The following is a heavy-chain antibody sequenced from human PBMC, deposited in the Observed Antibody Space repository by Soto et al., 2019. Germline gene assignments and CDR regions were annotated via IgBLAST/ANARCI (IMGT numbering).Heavy chain of an antibody. CDR1: GDSVSSNSAA. V-gene: IGHV6-1*01. D-gene: IGHD1-7*01. Sequence: PSQTLSLTCVISGDSVSSNSAAWNWIRLSPSRGLEWLARTYYRSRWYNDYAVSVRSRITVNPDTSKNQFSLQLTSVTPEDTAVYYCAGTTSHTWLYMEVWGKGATVTVSS. J-gene: IGHJ6*03. CDR3: AGTTSHTWLYMEV. CDR2: TYYRSRWYN.